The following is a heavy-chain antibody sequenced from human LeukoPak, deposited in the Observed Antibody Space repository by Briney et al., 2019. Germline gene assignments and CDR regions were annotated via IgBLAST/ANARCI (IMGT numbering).Heavy chain of an antibody. CDR1: GGSISSSSYY. D-gene: IGHD3-16*01. J-gene: IGHJ3*02. Sequence: SETLSLTCTVSGGSISSSSYYWGWLRQPPGKGLEWIGSIYYSGSTYYNPSLKSRVTISIDTSKNQFSLKLSSVTAADTAVYYCVVITFGDAFDIWGQGTMVTVSS. CDR3: VVITFGDAFDI. CDR2: IYYSGST. V-gene: IGHV4-39*01.